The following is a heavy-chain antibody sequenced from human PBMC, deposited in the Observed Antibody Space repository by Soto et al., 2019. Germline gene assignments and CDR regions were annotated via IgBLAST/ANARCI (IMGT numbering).Heavy chain of an antibody. CDR1: GFTVSSNY. CDR2: IYTGGST. V-gene: IGHV3-66*01. D-gene: IGHD4-17*01. CDR3: PSDYGGSGRFDY. J-gene: IGHJ4*02. Sequence: QPGGSLRLSCAASGFTVSSNYMSWVRQAPGKGLEWVSVIYTGGSTYYADSVKGRFTISRDNSKNTLYLQLNSLRAEDTAVYYCPSDYGGSGRFDYSGQGTLVTVSS.